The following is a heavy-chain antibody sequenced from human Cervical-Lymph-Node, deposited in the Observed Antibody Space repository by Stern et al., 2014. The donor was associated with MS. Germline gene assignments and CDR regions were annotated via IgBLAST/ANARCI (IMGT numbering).Heavy chain of an antibody. D-gene: IGHD3-16*01. V-gene: IGHV3-33*01. J-gene: IGHJ3*02. CDR2: IWYDGSEK. Sequence: VQLVESGGGVVQPGRSLRLSCAASGFTFSSYGMHWVRQAPGKGLEWAAVIWYDGSEKYYTDSVKGRFTISRDNSKNTLYLQMNSLRAEDTAVYYCARETTFEGGGNAFDIWGQGTMVTVSS. CDR3: ARETTFEGGGNAFDI. CDR1: GFTFSSYG.